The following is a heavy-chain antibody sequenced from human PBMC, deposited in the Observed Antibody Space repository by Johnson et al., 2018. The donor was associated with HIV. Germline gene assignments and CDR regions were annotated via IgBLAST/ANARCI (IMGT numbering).Heavy chain of an antibody. Sequence: QVQLVESGGGLAKPGGSLRLSCAAFGFTFFDYYMSWIRQAPGKGLEWVSYISSSGSTIYYADSVKGRFTISRDNAKNSLYLQMNSLRAEDTAVYYCARVAALYDAFDIWGQGTMVTVSS. CDR3: ARVAALYDAFDI. V-gene: IGHV3-11*04. CDR2: ISSSGSTI. D-gene: IGHD2-15*01. CDR1: GFTFFDYY. J-gene: IGHJ3*02.